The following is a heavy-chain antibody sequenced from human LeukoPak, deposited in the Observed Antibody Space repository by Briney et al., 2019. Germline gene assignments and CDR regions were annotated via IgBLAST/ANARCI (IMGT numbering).Heavy chain of an antibody. D-gene: IGHD6-13*01. V-gene: IGHV3-21*01. CDR2: ISSSSSYI. CDR1: GFTFSSYS. Sequence: GGSLRLSCAASGFTFSSYSMNWVRQAPGKGLEWVSSISSSSSYIYYADSVKGRFTISRDNAKNSLYLQMNSLRAEDTAVYYCARVANGRSSWYSQHWGQGTLVTVSS. CDR3: ARVANGRSSWYSQH. J-gene: IGHJ1*01.